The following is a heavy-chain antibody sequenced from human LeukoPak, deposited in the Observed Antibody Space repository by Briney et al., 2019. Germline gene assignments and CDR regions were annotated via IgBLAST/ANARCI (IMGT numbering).Heavy chain of an antibody. CDR2: VSYDGSNK. CDR3: AKAIGGYSSGQAGMDV. D-gene: IGHD6-19*01. J-gene: IGHJ6*02. CDR1: GFTFSSYG. V-gene: IGHV3-30*18. Sequence: PGRSLRLSCAASGFTFSSYGMHWVRQAPGKGLEWVAVVSYDGSNKYYADSVKGRFTISRDNSKNTLYLQMNSLRAEDTAVYYCAKAIGGYSSGQAGMDVWGQGTTVTVSS.